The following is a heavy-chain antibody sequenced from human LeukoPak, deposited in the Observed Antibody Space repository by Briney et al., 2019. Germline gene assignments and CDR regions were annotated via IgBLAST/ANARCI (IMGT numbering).Heavy chain of an antibody. Sequence: GGSLRLSCAASGFTFSSYSMNWVRQAPGKGLEWVSSISSSSSYIYYADSVKGRFTISRGNAKNSLYLQMNSLRAEDTAVYYCARDGVPNWGFFDYWGQGTLVTASS. CDR2: ISSSSSYI. D-gene: IGHD7-27*01. J-gene: IGHJ4*02. CDR3: ARDGVPNWGFFDY. V-gene: IGHV3-21*01. CDR1: GFTFSSYS.